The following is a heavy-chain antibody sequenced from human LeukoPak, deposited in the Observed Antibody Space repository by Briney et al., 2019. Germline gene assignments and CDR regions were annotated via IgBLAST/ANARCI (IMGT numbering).Heavy chain of an antibody. CDR3: AKDRGY. CDR2: IRANGGDT. J-gene: IGHJ4*02. Sequence: AGSLRHSCVTSGLTFSTFAMSWVRQAPGKGLEWVSAIRANGGDTYYADSVKGRFTISRDNSKNTLYLQMNSLRAEDTAIYYCAKDRGYWGQGTLVSVSS. V-gene: IGHV3-23*01. CDR1: GLTFSTFA.